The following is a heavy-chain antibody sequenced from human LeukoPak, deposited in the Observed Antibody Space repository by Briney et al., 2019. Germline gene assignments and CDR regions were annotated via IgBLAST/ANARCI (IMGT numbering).Heavy chain of an antibody. CDR1: GFTVSSNH. J-gene: IGHJ5*02. V-gene: IGHV3-66*01. CDR3: ARDYDSSGLYNWFDP. D-gene: IGHD3-22*01. Sequence: GGSLRLSCAASGFTVSSNHMSWVRQAPGKGLEWVSVIYSGGSTYYADSVKGRFTISRDNSKNTLYLQMNSLRAEDTAVYYCARDYDSSGLYNWFDPWGQGTLVTVSS. CDR2: IYSGGST.